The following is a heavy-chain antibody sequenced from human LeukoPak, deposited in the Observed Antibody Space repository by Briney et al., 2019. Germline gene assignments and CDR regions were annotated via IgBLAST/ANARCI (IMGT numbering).Heavy chain of an antibody. J-gene: IGHJ5*02. Sequence: GGSLRLSCAASGFTFSGFAMSWVRRTPGKGLEWVSGISGTGDNTLYADSVKGRFTISRDNSKNTLYLQMNSLRAEDTAVYYCAKDPFGYYYGSGSFFDPWGQGTLVTVSS. CDR1: GFTFSGFA. D-gene: IGHD3-10*01. CDR2: ISGTGDNT. V-gene: IGHV3-23*01. CDR3: AKDPFGYYYGSGSFFDP.